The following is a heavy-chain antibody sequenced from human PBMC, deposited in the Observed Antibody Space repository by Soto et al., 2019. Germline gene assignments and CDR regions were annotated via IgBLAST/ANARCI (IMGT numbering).Heavy chain of an antibody. CDR2: IYWDDDK. V-gene: IGHV2-5*02. J-gene: IGHJ4*02. CDR1: GFSLYTRGVG. D-gene: IGHD6-13*01. Sequence: QITLKASGPTLVKPTQTLTLTCTFSGFSLYTRGVGVGWIRQPPGKALEWLALIYWDDDKRYSPSLKTRLTITKYTSNNQVVLTMTNMDPVDTATYACAHIGVSRWFDFWGQGTLVTFSS. CDR3: AHIGVSRWFDF.